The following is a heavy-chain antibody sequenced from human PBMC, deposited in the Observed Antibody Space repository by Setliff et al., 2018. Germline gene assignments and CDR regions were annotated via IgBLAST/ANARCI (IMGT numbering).Heavy chain of an antibody. Sequence: GASVKVSCKASGYILTSSGITWVRQAPGQGLEWMGWISGFNGVTNYAQTFQGRITMATDTSTKMAHMELSSLRSDDTAVYFCAPTTLSLCSGGNCPNALDIWGQGTMVTVSS. D-gene: IGHD2-15*01. CDR1: GYILTSSG. V-gene: IGHV1-18*01. CDR3: APTTLSLCSGGNCPNALDI. CDR2: ISGFNGVT. J-gene: IGHJ3*02.